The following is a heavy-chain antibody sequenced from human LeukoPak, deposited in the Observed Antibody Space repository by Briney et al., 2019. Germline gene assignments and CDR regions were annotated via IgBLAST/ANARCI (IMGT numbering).Heavy chain of an antibody. CDR2: ISGSGGST. CDR1: GFTFSSYA. J-gene: IGHJ4*02. V-gene: IGHV3-23*01. CDR3: AKDRGRFSRVFLY. Sequence: PGGSLRLSCAASGFTFSSYAMSWVRQAQGKGLEWVSAISGSGGSTYYADSVKGRLTISRDNSKNTLYLQMNSLRAEDTAVYYCAKDRGRFSRVFLYWGQGTLVTVSS. D-gene: IGHD3-3*01.